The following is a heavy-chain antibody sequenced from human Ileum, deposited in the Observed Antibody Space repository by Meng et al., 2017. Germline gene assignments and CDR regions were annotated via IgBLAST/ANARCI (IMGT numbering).Heavy chain of an antibody. CDR2: ISLDGKYK. D-gene: IGHD1-26*01. V-gene: IGHV3-30*13. CDR1: CSDRFNIT. J-gene: IGHJ4*02. Sequence: VEQVEAGVALVKLGGSPRHSLAALCSDRFNITQMKSVPQVPGKGLEWVASISLDGKYKDYPDSVKGRFTISRDNSKSRLYLQMSSLRVEDTAVYYCVGEVGPRDFDNWGQGILVTVSS. CDR3: VGEVGPRDFDN.